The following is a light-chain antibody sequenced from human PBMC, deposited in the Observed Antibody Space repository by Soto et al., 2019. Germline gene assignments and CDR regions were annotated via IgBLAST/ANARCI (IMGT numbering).Light chain of an antibody. CDR1: GSDIGGYNY. CDR3: TSYTSSSSVV. J-gene: IGLJ2*01. V-gene: IGLV2-14*01. CDR2: EVS. Sequence: QSALTQPASVSGSPGQSITISCTGTGSDIGGYNYVSWYQQHPGKAPKVMIYEVSNRPSGVSNRFSASKSGNTASLTISGLQAEDDADYYCTSYTSSSSVVFGGGTKLTV.